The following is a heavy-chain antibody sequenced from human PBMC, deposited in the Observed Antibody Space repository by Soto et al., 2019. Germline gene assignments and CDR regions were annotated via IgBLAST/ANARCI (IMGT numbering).Heavy chain of an antibody. Sequence: PGGSLRLSCAASGLTFSSYSLTWVRQAPGKGLEWVSIISGSAVFTYYADSVKGRFTISRDNSRNTLYLQMNSLRAEDTAIYYCAAGGRTTGWPHWGQGTLVTVSS. CDR2: ISGSAVFT. V-gene: IGHV3-23*01. D-gene: IGHD2-15*01. CDR3: AAGGRTTGWPH. J-gene: IGHJ4*02. CDR1: GLTFSSYS.